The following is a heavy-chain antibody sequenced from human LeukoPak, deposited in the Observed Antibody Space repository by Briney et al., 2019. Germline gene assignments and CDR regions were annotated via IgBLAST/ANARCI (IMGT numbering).Heavy chain of an antibody. CDR3: ARANVLLWFGELSNWFDP. D-gene: IGHD3-10*01. CDR2: IYHSGST. Sequence: SQTLSLTCAVSGGSISSGGYSWSWIRQPPGKGLEWIGYIYHSGSTYYNPSLKSRVTISVDRSKNQFSLKLSSVTAADTAVYYCARANVLLWFGELSNWFDPWGQGTPVTVSS. V-gene: IGHV4-30-2*01. J-gene: IGHJ5*02. CDR1: GGSISSGGYS.